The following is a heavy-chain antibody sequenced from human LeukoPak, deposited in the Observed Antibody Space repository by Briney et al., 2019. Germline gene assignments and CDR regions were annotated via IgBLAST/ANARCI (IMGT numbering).Heavy chain of an antibody. CDR3: ARELNDYGDFFFDY. CDR1: GFTFSSYT. J-gene: IGHJ4*02. D-gene: IGHD4-17*01. V-gene: IGHV3-21*01. Sequence: PGGSLRLSCAASGFTFSSYTMNWVRQAPGKGLEWVSSISSSSGYLYYTDSVKGRFTISRDNAKKSLYLQMNSLRAEDTAVYYCARELNDYGDFFFDYWGQGTLVTVSS. CDR2: ISSSSGYL.